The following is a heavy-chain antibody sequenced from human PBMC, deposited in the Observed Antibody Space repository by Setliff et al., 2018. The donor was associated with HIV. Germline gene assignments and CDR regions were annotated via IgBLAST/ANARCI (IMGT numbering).Heavy chain of an antibody. V-gene: IGHV4-59*01. Sequence: PSETLSLTCTVSGGSINNYFWSWIRQPPGKGLEWLGCLYYTGRANYNPSLKSRLTVSVDTSKNQFSLKLSSVTAADTAVYYCARDGYNYKKGTSYMDVCGKGTTVTVSS. J-gene: IGHJ6*03. CDR2: LYYTGRA. CDR1: GGSINNYF. CDR3: ARDGYNYKKGTSYMDV. D-gene: IGHD5-12*01.